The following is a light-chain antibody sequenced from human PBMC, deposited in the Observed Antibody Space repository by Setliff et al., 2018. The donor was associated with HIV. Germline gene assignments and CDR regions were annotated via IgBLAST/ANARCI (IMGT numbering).Light chain of an antibody. CDR2: EVS. Sequence: QSVLTQPPSVSGSPGQSVTISCTGTSSDVGSYNRVSWYQQPPGTAPKLMIYEVSYRPSGVPDRFSGSKSVNTASLTISGLQAEDEADYYCSSYTTSNTYVFGTGTEVTVL. V-gene: IGLV2-18*02. CDR3: SSYTTSNTYV. J-gene: IGLJ1*01. CDR1: SSDVGSYNR.